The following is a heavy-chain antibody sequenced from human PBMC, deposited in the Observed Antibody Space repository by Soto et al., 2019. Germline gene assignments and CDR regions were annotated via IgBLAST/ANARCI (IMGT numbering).Heavy chain of an antibody. J-gene: IGHJ3*02. Sequence: QVQLVQSGAEVKKPGASVKVSCKASGYTFTSYDINWVRQATGQGLEWMGWMNPNSGNTGYAQKFQGRVTMTRNTSISTAYMELSSLRSEDTAVYYCAITADYDILTGYPPRDAFDIWGQGTMDTVSS. CDR3: AITADYDILTGYPPRDAFDI. D-gene: IGHD3-9*01. CDR2: MNPNSGNT. V-gene: IGHV1-8*01. CDR1: GYTFTSYD.